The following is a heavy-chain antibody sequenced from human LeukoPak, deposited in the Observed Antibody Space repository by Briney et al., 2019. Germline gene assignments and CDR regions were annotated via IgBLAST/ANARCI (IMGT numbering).Heavy chain of an antibody. CDR3: AKDQRPIVNYAWQYFDY. D-gene: IGHD3-22*01. Sequence: GGSLRLSCAASGFTFSSYSMNWVRQAPGKGLEWVAAISGSGSNTYYADSVQGRFTISRDKSKNTLYLQMNSLRAEDTAVDYCAKDQRPIVNYAWQYFDYWGQGTLVTVSS. J-gene: IGHJ4*02. CDR1: GFTFSSYS. V-gene: IGHV3-23*01. CDR2: ISGSGSNT.